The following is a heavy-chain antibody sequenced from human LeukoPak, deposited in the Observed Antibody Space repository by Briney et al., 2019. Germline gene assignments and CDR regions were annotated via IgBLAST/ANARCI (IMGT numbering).Heavy chain of an antibody. Sequence: PSQTLSLTCTVSGGSISSGDYFWSWIRQPPGKGLEWIGYIYYSGSTYYSPSLKSRLTISVDTSKNQFSLKLSSVTAADTAVYYCARESPGSSSVDCWGQGTLVTVSS. CDR3: ARESPGSSSVDC. V-gene: IGHV4-30-4*01. CDR1: GGSISSGDYF. CDR2: IYYSGST. D-gene: IGHD6-13*01. J-gene: IGHJ4*02.